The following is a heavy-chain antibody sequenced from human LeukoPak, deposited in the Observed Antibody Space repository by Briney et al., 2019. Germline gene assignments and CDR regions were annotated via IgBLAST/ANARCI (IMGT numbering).Heavy chain of an antibody. J-gene: IGHJ2*01. CDR2: IWYDGSNK. CDR1: GFTFSSYG. Sequence: GRSLRLSCAASGFTFSSYGMHWVRQAPGKGLEWVAVIWYDGSNKYYADSVKGRFTISRDNSKNTLYLQMNSLRAEDTAVYYCAKEGAWGNWYFDLWGRGTLVTVSS. D-gene: IGHD3-16*01. CDR3: AKEGAWGNWYFDL. V-gene: IGHV3-33*06.